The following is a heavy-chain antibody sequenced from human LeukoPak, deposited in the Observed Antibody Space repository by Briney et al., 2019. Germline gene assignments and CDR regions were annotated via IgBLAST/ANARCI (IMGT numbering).Heavy chain of an antibody. V-gene: IGHV4-31*03. D-gene: IGHD5-12*01. J-gene: IGHJ6*02. CDR1: GDSISSGGYC. Sequence: SETLSLTCTVSGDSISSGGYCWNWFRQHPGKGLEWIGYIYSSGGTFYNPSLKSRVTISVDTSKNQFSLKLGSVTAADTALYYCASSEAPITPPPYGMGVWGQGTKVTVSS. CDR3: ASSEAPITPPPYGMGV. CDR2: IYSSGGT.